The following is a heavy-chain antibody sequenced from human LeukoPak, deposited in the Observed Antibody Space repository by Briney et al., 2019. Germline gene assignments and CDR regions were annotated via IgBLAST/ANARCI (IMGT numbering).Heavy chain of an antibody. J-gene: IGHJ5*02. D-gene: IGHD6-19*01. CDR2: IRYDGSNK. CDR1: GFTFSSYW. V-gene: IGHV3-30*02. CDR3: AKEGGSSGWYLFWFDP. Sequence: GGSLRLSCAASGFTFSSYWMSWVRQAPGKGLEWVAFIRYDGSNKYYADSVKGRFTISRDNSKNTLYLQMNSLRAEDTAVYYCAKEGGSSGWYLFWFDPWGQGTLVTVSS.